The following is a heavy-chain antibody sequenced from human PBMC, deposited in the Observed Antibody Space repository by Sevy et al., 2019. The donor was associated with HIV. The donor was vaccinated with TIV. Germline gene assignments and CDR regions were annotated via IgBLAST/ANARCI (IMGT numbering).Heavy chain of an antibody. CDR1: GYTFTSYG. CDR3: ARDQDCSSTSCYPETTYGMDV. D-gene: IGHD2-2*01. CDR2: ISAYNGNT. J-gene: IGHJ6*02. V-gene: IGHV1-18*01. Sequence: ASVKVSCKASGYTFTSYGISWVRQAPGQGLEWMGWISAYNGNTNYAQKLQGRVTMTTDTSTSKAYMELRSLRSDDTAVYYCARDQDCSSTSCYPETTYGMDVWGQGTTVTVSS.